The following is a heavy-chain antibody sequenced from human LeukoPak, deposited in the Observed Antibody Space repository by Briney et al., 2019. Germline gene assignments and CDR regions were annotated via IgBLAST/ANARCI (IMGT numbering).Heavy chain of an antibody. Sequence: GGSLRLSRVASGFTFSSYAMHWVRQAPGREVEGVAGISNDGNNKYYRDSLKGRFTISRDNSKNALYLQMNSLRAEDTAVYYCARDPTKRWLQNYFDDWGQGTLVTVSP. V-gene: IGHV3-30*04. CDR1: GFTFSSYA. CDR2: ISNDGNNK. J-gene: IGHJ4*02. CDR3: ARDPTKRWLQNYFDD. D-gene: IGHD5-24*01.